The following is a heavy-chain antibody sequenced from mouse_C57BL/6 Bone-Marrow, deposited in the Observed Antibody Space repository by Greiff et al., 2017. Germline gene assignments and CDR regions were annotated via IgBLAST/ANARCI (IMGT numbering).Heavy chain of an antibody. J-gene: IGHJ1*03. V-gene: IGHV1-54*01. D-gene: IGHD1-1*01. Sequence: VQLQQSGAELVRPGTSVKVSCKASGYAFTNYLIEWVKQRPGQGLEWIGVINPGSGGTNYNEKFKGKATLTADKSSSTAYMQLSRLTSEDSAVYFCARVIYYYGSSYVYWYFDVWGTGTTVTVSS. CDR3: ARVIYYYGSSYVYWYFDV. CDR1: GYAFTNYL. CDR2: INPGSGGT.